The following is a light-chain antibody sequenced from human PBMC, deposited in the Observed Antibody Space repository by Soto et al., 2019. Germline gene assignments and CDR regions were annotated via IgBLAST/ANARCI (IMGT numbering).Light chain of an antibody. V-gene: IGKV1-9*01. CDR1: QGISSH. Sequence: DIQLTQSPSFLSAYVGDRVTITCRASQGISSHLAWYHQKPGNAPELLIYVASTLQSGVPARFSGSGSETEFTLTISALQPEDVGSYYCQQFSSFHRTFGQGTKVEIK. CDR3: QQFSSFHRT. CDR2: VAS. J-gene: IGKJ1*01.